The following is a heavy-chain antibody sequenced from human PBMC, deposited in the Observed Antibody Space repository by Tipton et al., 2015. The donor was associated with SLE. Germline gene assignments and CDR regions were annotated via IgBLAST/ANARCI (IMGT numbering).Heavy chain of an antibody. D-gene: IGHD3-22*01. Sequence: TLSLTCTVSGGSISSYYWSWIRQPPGKGLEWIGEINHSGSTNYNPSLKSRVTISVDTSKNQFSLKLSSVTAADTAVYYCATGKDTYYYDSSGYGYFDYWGQGTLVTVSS. CDR1: GGSISSYY. CDR3: ATGKDTYYYDSSGYGYFDY. V-gene: IGHV4-34*01. J-gene: IGHJ4*02. CDR2: INHSGST.